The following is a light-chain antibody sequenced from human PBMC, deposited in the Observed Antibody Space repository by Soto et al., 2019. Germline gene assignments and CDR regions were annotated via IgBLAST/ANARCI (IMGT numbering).Light chain of an antibody. CDR1: SSDVGTYNY. J-gene: IGLJ2*01. Sequence: QSALTQPVSVSASPGQSITISCTGTSSDVGTYNYVSWYQQHPGKTPKLMIYEVRHRPSGVSNRFSGSKSGNTASLTISGLQAEDEADYYCCSYTSGSALLVFGGGTKVTVL. V-gene: IGLV2-14*01. CDR3: CSYTSGSALLV. CDR2: EVR.